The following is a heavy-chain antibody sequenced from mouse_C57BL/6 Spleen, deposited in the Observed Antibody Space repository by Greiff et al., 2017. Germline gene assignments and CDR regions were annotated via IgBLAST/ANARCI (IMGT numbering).Heavy chain of an antibody. CDR1: GYTFTDYY. CDR2: INPNNGGT. J-gene: IGHJ3*01. V-gene: IGHV1-26*01. Sequence: EVQLQQSGPELVKPGASVKISCKASGYTFTDYYMNWVKQSHGKSLEGIGDINPNNGGTSYNQKFKGKATLTVDKSSSTAYMELRSLTSEDSAVYYCARHPWFAYWGQGTLVTVSA. CDR3: ARHPWFAY.